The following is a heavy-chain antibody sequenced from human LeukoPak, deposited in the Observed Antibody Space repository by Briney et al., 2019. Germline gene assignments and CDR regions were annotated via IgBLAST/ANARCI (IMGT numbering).Heavy chain of an antibody. CDR1: GFTFSSYS. CDR3: ASVREYYDFWSGSHYGMDV. V-gene: IGHV3-7*01. Sequence: PGRSLRLSCAASGFTFSSYSMHWVRQAPGKGLEWVANIKQDGSEKYYVDSVKGRFTISRDNAKNSLYLQMNSLRAEDTAVYYCASVREYYDFWSGSHYGMDVWGQGTTVTVSS. CDR2: IKQDGSEK. J-gene: IGHJ6*02. D-gene: IGHD3-3*01.